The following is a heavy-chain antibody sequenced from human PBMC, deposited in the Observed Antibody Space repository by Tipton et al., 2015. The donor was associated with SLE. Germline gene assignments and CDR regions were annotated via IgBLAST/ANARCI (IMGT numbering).Heavy chain of an antibody. D-gene: IGHD3-22*01. CDR2: ISWNSGAL. J-gene: IGHJ4*01. CDR1: GFIFDDYA. Sequence: SLGLSCAASGFIFDDYAMHWVRQAPGKGLEWVSGISWNSGALGYADSVKGRFTISRDNAKNSLLLHMNRLTAEDTAFYYCAKDLSMHYDSTGYIDYWGQGTLVTVSS. V-gene: IGHV3-9*01. CDR3: AKDLSMHYDSTGYIDY.